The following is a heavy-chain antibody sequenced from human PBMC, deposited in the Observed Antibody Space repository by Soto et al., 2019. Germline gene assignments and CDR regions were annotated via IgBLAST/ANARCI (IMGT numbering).Heavy chain of an antibody. CDR1: GYSISSGYY. CDR3: AREQTNWPVPAAKEGDWFDP. CDR2: IYHSGST. V-gene: IGHV4-38-2*02. Sequence: SETLSLTCTVSGYSISSGYYWGWIRQPPGKGLEWIGSIYHSGSTYYNPSLKSRVTISVDTSKNQFSLKLSSVTAADTAVYYCAREQTNWPVPAAKEGDWFDPWGQGTLVTVSS. D-gene: IGHD2-2*01. J-gene: IGHJ5*02.